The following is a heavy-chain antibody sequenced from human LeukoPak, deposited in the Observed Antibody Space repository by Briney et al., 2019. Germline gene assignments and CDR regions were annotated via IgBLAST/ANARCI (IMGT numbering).Heavy chain of an antibody. CDR1: GFDFSSNW. Sequence: GGSLRLSCAASGFDFSSNWMHWVRHAPGQGLVWVSRIKGDGISTNYADSVKGRFTISRDIAKNTLYLQMNSLRAEDTGVYYCAKDHYWSVDYWGRGTLVTVSS. CDR2: IKGDGIST. CDR3: AKDHYWSVDY. D-gene: IGHD3-3*01. J-gene: IGHJ4*02. V-gene: IGHV3-74*01.